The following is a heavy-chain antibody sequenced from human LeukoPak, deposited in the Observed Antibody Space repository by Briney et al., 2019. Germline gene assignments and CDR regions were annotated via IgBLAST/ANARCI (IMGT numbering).Heavy chain of an antibody. CDR3: ARGRHDITMIVVVMTSVSYYLDV. D-gene: IGHD3-22*01. V-gene: IGHV4-34*01. CDR1: GGSFSGYH. J-gene: IGHJ6*03. CDR2: INPSGST. Sequence: SETLSLTCAVYGGSFSGYHWTWIRQSPGKGLEWIGDINPSGSTYYNPSLKSRLTISVDTFKNQFSLKLRSVTAADTAVYYCARGRHDITMIVVVMTSVSYYLDVWGKGTTVTAS.